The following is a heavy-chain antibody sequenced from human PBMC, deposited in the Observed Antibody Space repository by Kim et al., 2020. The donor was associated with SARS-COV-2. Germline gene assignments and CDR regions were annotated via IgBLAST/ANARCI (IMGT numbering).Heavy chain of an antibody. V-gene: IGHV3-23*03. Sequence: VKGRFTISRDNSKNTLYLQMNSLRAEDTAVYYCAKYAVVVPAAPYDAFDIWGQGTMVTVSS. J-gene: IGHJ3*02. CDR3: AKYAVVVPAAPYDAFDI. D-gene: IGHD2-2*01.